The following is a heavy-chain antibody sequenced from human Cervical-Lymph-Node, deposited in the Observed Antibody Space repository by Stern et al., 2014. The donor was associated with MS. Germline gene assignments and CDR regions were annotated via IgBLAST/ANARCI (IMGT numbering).Heavy chain of an antibody. CDR2: IYYTGTT. D-gene: IGHD3-10*01. J-gene: IGHJ4*02. CDR3: ARTYGSGRLEV. V-gene: IGHV4-31*03. CDR1: GASINTGGYY. Sequence: LQLQESGPGLVKPSQTLSLTCTVSGASINTGGYYWTWIRQHPVRGLEWIGYIYYTGTTYYNSSIKSRVTISVDPPERQFSLNLTSATAADTAVYYCARTYGSGRLEVWGQGILVTVSS.